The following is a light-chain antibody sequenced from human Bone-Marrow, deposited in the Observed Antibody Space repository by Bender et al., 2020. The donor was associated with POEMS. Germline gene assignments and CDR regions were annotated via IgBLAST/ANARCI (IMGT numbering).Light chain of an antibody. CDR2: EVT. Sequence: QSALTQPRSVSGSPGQSVTISCTGTSSDVGGYNYVSWYQQHPGKAPKLMIYEVTKRPSGISNRFSGSESGNTASLTIFGLQAEDEADYYCCSYSGGVEFGGGTKLTVL. CDR1: SSDVGGYNY. J-gene: IGLJ2*01. V-gene: IGLV2-11*01. CDR3: CSYSGGVE.